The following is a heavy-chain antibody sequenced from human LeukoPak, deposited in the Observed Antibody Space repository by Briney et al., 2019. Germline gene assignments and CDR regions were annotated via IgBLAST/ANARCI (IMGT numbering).Heavy chain of an antibody. CDR2: IYYSGST. Sequence: SETLSLTCTVSGGSISSGGYYWSWIRQHPGKGLEWIGYIYYSGSTYYNPSLKSRVTISVDTSKNQFSLKLSSVTAADTAVYYCARRYGARPGYYFDYWGQGTLVTVYS. J-gene: IGHJ4*02. D-gene: IGHD5-18*01. V-gene: IGHV4-31*03. CDR3: ARRYGARPGYYFDY. CDR1: GGSISSGGYY.